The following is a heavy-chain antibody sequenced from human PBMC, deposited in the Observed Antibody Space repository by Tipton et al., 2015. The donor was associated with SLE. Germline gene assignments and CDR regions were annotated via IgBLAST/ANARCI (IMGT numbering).Heavy chain of an antibody. CDR3: ARQSRDCVGDICYAGAYNWIDP. CDR2: ITSNGGST. J-gene: IGHJ5*02. D-gene: IGHD2-21*01. Sequence: SLRLSCAASGFTFSRYAMHWVRQAPGKGLEYVSAITSNGGSTYYANSVKGRFTISRDNSKNTLYLQMGSLRAEDMAVYYCARQSRDCVGDICYAGAYNWIDPWGQGTPVTVSS. V-gene: IGHV3-64*01. CDR1: GFTFSRYA.